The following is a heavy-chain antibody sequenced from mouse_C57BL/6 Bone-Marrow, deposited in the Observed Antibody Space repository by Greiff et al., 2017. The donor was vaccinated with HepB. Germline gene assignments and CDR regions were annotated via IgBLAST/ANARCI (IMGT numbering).Heavy chain of an antibody. CDR2: ISSGGDYI. CDR1: GFTFSSYA. D-gene: IGHD2-1*01. Sequence: DVHLVESGEGLVKPGGSLKLSCAASGFTFSSYAMSWVRQTPEKRLEWVAYISSGGDYIYYADTVKGRFTISRDNARNTLYLQMSSLKSEDTAMYYCTRAGANYGNSYWYFDVWGTGTTVTVSS. CDR3: TRAGANYGNSYWYFDV. J-gene: IGHJ1*03. V-gene: IGHV5-9-1*02.